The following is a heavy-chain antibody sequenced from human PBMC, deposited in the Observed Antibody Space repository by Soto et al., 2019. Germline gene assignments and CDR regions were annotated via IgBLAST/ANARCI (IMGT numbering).Heavy chain of an antibody. J-gene: IGHJ6*02. CDR3: ARERITIFGVAPRSGYYYYYGMDV. Sequence: SLKRSCKASGGSFSRDAISCVRQSRLQLREWMVGIIPIFGTATYAQKFQGRVTITADESTSTAYMELSSLRSEDTAVYYCARERITIFGVAPRSGYYYYYGMDVWGQGTTVTVSS. D-gene: IGHD3-3*01. CDR1: GGSFSRDA. V-gene: IGHV1-69*13. CDR2: IIPIFGTA.